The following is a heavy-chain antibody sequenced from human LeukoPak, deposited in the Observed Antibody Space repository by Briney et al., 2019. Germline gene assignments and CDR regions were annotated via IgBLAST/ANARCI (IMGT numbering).Heavy chain of an antibody. CDR3: ANTHCDSSPIVWNF. Sequence: GGSLRLSCIASGFTFGNYGMSWVRQAPGKGLEWVSGLSDGGTRIFYADSVKGRFTVSRDNSKNTLYLQMDSLRAEDTAVYYCANTHCDSSPIVWNFWGQGTLVTVSS. CDR2: LSDGGTRI. V-gene: IGHV3-23*01. D-gene: IGHD6-6*01. CDR1: GFTFGNYG. J-gene: IGHJ4*02.